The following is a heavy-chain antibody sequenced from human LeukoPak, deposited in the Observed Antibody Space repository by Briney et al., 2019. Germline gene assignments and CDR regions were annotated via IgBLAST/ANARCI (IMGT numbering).Heavy chain of an antibody. CDR2: IYYSGST. CDR3: ARSPIGWELLSGGAFDI. D-gene: IGHD1-26*01. J-gene: IGHJ3*02. V-gene: IGHV4-59*01. Sequence: SETLSLTCTVSGGSISSYYWSWIRQPPGKGLEWIGYIYYSGSTNYNPSLKGRVTISVDTSKNQFSLKLSSVTAADTAVYYCARSPIGWELLSGGAFDIWGQGTMVTVSS. CDR1: GGSISSYY.